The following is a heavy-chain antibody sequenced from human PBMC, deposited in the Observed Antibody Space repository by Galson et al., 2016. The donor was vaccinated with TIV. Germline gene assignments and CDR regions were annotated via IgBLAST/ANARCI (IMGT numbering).Heavy chain of an antibody. J-gene: IGHJ4*02. CDR3: ASSYYYDSNAYYFDY. CDR1: GYMFTAYF. V-gene: IGHV1-2*06. CDR2: INPNSGAT. D-gene: IGHD3-22*01. Sequence: SVKVSCKASGYMFTAYFIHWVRQAPGQGLEWMGRINPNSGATDYAQKFQGRVTMTRDTSISTAYMELSRLTYDDTAVYYCASSYYYDSNAYYFDYWGQGTLVTVSS.